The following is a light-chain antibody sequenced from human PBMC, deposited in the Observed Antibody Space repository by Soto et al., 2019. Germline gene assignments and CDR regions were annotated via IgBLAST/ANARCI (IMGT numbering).Light chain of an antibody. CDR1: SSNIGGNT. CDR2: SND. CDR3: AAWDDSLNGWV. V-gene: IGLV1-44*01. J-gene: IGLJ3*02. Sequence: QSVLTQAPSASGTPGQRVTISCSGSSSNIGGNTVTWYQQVPGTAPKLLIYSNDQRPSGVPDRFSGSKSGTSASLAIAGLQSEDEADYYCAAWDDSLNGWVFGGGTKVTVL.